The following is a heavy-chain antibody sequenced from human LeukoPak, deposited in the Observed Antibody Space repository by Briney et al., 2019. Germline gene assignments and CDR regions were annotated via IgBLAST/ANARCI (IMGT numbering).Heavy chain of an antibody. CDR1: GYSFTSYW. CDR3: ARLYSNYGFGSGYFDL. D-gene: IGHD4-11*01. CDR2: IYPGDSDT. J-gene: IGHJ2*01. Sequence: GESLKISCKGSGYSFTSYWIGWVRQMPGKGLEWRGIIYPGDSDTRYSAAFQGQVTISADKSIRTAYLQWSSLKASDTAMYYCARLYSNYGFGSGYFDLWGRGTLVTVSS. V-gene: IGHV5-51*01.